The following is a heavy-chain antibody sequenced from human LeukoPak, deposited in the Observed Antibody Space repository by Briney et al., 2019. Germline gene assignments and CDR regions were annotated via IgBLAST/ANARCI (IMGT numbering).Heavy chain of an antibody. J-gene: IGHJ4*02. CDR2: IWYDGSNK. CDR3: ARVWRQQLELDH. Sequence: GGSLRLSCAASGFTFSSYGMHWVRQAPGKGLEWMAVIWYDGSNKYYADSVKGRFTISRDNSKNTLYLQMNSLRAEDTAVYYCARVWRQQLELDHWGQGTLVIVSS. D-gene: IGHD6-13*01. CDR1: GFTFSSYG. V-gene: IGHV3-33*01.